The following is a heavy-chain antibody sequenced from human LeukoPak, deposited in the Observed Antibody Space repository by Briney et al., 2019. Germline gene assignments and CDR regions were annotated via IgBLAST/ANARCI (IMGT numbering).Heavy chain of an antibody. CDR3: ARGNGDYAIHPDY. CDR2: ISGSGSNP. V-gene: IGHV3-23*01. D-gene: IGHD4-17*01. J-gene: IGHJ4*02. Sequence: VRLGGSLRLSCAASGFTFSSYAMTWVRQAPGKGLEWVSAISGSGSNPYYADSVKGRFTISRDNPKSTLYLLTNSLRADDTAVYYCARGNGDYAIHPDYWGQGTLVTVSS. CDR1: GFTFSSYA.